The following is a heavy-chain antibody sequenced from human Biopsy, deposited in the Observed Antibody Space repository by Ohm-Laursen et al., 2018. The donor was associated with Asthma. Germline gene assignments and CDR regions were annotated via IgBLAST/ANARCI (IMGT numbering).Heavy chain of an antibody. D-gene: IGHD1-26*01. CDR2: ISWNSVSI. Sequence: LRLSCTASGFNFDDYGMNWDRQGPGKGPEWVAGISWNSVSIAYADSVRGRFTISRDNAKTSLYLQMNSLRDGDTAVYFCAKNSRRGSHDPFDIWGQGTMVIVSS. CDR3: AKNSRRGSHDPFDI. V-gene: IGHV3-9*01. J-gene: IGHJ3*02. CDR1: GFNFDDYG.